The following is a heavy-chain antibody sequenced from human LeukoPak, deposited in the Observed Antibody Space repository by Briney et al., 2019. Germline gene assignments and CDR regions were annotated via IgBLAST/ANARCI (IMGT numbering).Heavy chain of an antibody. D-gene: IGHD6-19*01. V-gene: IGHV3-23*01. Sequence: PGGSLRLSCAASGFTFSSYAMSWVRQAPGKGLEWVSAISGSGGSTYYADSVKGRFTISRDNAKNSLYLQMNSLRAEDTAVYYCARDFLAVAGTFDYWGQGTLVTVSS. CDR3: ARDFLAVAGTFDY. J-gene: IGHJ4*02. CDR2: ISGSGGST. CDR1: GFTFSSYA.